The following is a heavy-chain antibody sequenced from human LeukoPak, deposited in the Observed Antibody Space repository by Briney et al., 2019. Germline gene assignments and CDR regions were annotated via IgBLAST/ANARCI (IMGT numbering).Heavy chain of an antibody. D-gene: IGHD5-24*01. CDR2: IYYSGST. V-gene: IGHV4-39*07. CDR1: GGSISSSSYY. Sequence: SETLSLTCTVSGGSISSSSYYWGWIRQPPGKGLEWIGSIYYSGSTYYNPSLKSRVTISVDTSKNQFSLKLSSVTAADTAVYYCARRRRDGYKGQGYYYYYMDVWGKGTTVTISS. J-gene: IGHJ6*03. CDR3: ARRRRDGYKGQGYYYYYMDV.